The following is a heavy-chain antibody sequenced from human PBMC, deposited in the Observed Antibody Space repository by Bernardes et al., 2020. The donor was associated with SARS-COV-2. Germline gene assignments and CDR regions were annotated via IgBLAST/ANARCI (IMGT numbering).Heavy chain of an antibody. D-gene: IGHD3-10*01. CDR2: IYYSGST. J-gene: IGHJ5*02. Sequence: ETLSLTCTVSGGSISSYYWSWIRQPPGKGLEWIGYIYYSGSTNYNPSLKSRVTISVDTSKNQFSLKLSSVTAADTAVYYCARITMVRGVRGSNWFDPWGQGTLVTVSS. V-gene: IGHV4-59*01. CDR1: GGSISSYY. CDR3: ARITMVRGVRGSNWFDP.